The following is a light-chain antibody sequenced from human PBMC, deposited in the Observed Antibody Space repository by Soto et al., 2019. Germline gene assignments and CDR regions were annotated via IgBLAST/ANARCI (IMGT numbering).Light chain of an antibody. J-gene: IGLJ1*01. CDR2: RNN. V-gene: IGLV1-47*01. CDR3: AAWDDSLSGPTYV. CDR1: SSNIGSNY. Sequence: QSVLTQPPSAFGTPGQRVTISCSGSSSNIGSNYVYWYQQLPGTAPKLLIYRNNQRPSGVPDRFSGSKSGTSASLAISGLRSEDEADYNCAAWDDSLSGPTYVFGTGTKVTVL.